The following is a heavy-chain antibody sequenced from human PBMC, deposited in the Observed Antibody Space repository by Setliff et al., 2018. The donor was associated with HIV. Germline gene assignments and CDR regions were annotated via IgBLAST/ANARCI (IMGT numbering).Heavy chain of an antibody. J-gene: IGHJ4*02. Sequence: GASVKVSCKASGYTFTGYYMHWVRQAPGQGLEWMGWINPNSGGTNYAQKFQGRVTMTRDTSISTAYMELSRLRSDDTAVYYCARGAYYDFWSGFESGFDYWGQGTLVTVSS. CDR1: GYTFTGYY. D-gene: IGHD3-3*01. CDR2: INPNSGGT. V-gene: IGHV1-2*02. CDR3: ARGAYYDFWSGFESGFDY.